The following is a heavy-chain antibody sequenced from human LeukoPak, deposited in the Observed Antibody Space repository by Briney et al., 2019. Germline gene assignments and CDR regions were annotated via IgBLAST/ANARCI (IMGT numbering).Heavy chain of an antibody. CDR1: GYSFTSYW. Sequence: GESLKISCKGSGYSFTSYWIGWVRQMPGKGLEWMGIIYPGDSDTRYSPSFQGQVTISADKSISTAYLQWSSLKASDTAMYYCARHETMVRGAYDKNPYNWFDPWGQGTLVTVSS. J-gene: IGHJ5*02. V-gene: IGHV5-51*01. CDR3: ARHETMVRGAYDKNPYNWFDP. CDR2: IYPGDSDT. D-gene: IGHD3-10*01.